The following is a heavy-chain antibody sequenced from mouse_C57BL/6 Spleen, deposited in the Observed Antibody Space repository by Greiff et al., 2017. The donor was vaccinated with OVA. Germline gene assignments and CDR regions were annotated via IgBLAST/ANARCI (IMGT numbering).Heavy chain of an antibody. CDR1: GFTFSDYG. Sequence: EVKLQESGGGLVKPGGSLKLSCAASGFTFSDYGMHWVRQAPEKGLEWVAYISSGSSTIYYADTVKGRFTISRDNAKNTLFLQMTSLRSEDTAMYYCARDWDVRYFDVWGTGTTVTVSS. CDR2: ISSGSSTI. V-gene: IGHV5-17*01. J-gene: IGHJ1*03. D-gene: IGHD4-1*01. CDR3: ARDWDVRYFDV.